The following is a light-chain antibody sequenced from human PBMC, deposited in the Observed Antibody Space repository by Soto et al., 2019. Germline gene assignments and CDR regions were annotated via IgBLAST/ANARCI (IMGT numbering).Light chain of an antibody. CDR1: QSVSTNY. V-gene: IGKV3-20*01. J-gene: IGKJ1*01. CDR3: QQYVTSPWT. CDR2: GAS. Sequence: VLTQSPGPLSLSPGERATLSCRASQSVSTNYLAWYQQKPGQAPRLLIYGASRRATGIPDRFGGSGSGTDFTLTISSLEPADSAVYYCQQYVTSPWTFGQGTKVEIK.